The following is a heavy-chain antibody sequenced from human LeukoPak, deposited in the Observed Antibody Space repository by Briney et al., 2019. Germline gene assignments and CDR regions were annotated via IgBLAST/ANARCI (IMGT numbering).Heavy chain of an antibody. CDR2: IIPIFGTA. V-gene: IGHV1-69*13. CDR3: ASQDYYDSSGYSKFDY. J-gene: IGHJ4*02. CDR1: GGTFSSYA. D-gene: IGHD3-22*01. Sequence: GASVKVSCKASGGTFSSYAISWVRQAPGQGLEWMGGIIPIFGTANYAQKFQGRVTITADESTSTAYMELSSLRSEDTAVYYCASQDYYDSSGYSKFDYWGQGTLVTVSS.